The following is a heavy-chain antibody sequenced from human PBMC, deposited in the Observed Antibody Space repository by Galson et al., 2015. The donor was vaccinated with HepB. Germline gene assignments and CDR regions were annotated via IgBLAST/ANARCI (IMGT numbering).Heavy chain of an antibody. J-gene: IGHJ5*02. CDR2: VYSSGST. V-gene: IGHV4-59*01. D-gene: IGHD3-22*01. Sequence: SETLSLTCTVSGGSISSSSWSWIRQPPGKGLEWLGFVYSSGSTNYNPSLKSRVTISVDTSKNQFSLKLTSVIATDTAIYYCARAPDRHLAPNWFDPWGQGTLVTVSS. CDR1: GGSISSSS. CDR3: ARAPDRHLAPNWFDP.